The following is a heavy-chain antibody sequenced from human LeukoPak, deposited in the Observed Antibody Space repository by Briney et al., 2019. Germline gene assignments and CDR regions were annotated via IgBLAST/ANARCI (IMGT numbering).Heavy chain of an antibody. CDR3: ARGGYSSSWYYYYYMDV. CDR2: INTNTGNP. J-gene: IGHJ6*03. CDR1: GYTFTSYA. D-gene: IGHD6-13*01. V-gene: IGHV7-4-1*02. Sequence: ASVKVSCKASGYTFTSYAMNWVRQAPGQGLEWMGWINTNTGNPTYAQGFTGRFVFSLDTSVSTAYLQISSLKAEDTAVYYCARGGYSSSWYYYYYMDVWGKGTTVTISS.